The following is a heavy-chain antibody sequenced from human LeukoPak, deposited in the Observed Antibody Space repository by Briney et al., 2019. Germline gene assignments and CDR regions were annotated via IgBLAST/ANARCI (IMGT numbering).Heavy chain of an antibody. J-gene: IGHJ4*02. V-gene: IGHV3-23*01. CDR1: GFTFSSYA. D-gene: IGHD3-22*01. CDR2: ISGSGGST. Sequence: GGSLRLSCAASGFTFSSYAMSWVRQAPGKGLEWVSAISGSGGSTYYADSVKGRFTISRDNSKNTLYLQMNSLKTEDTAVYYCTAGLYDSGGVDQWGQGSLVTVSS. CDR3: TAGLYDSGGVDQ.